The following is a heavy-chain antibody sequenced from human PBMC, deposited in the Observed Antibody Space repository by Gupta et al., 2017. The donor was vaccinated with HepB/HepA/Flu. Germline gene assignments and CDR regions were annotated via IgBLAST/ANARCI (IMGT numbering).Heavy chain of an antibody. CDR1: GDSMSNYY. CDR2: IFSSGST. Sequence: QVQLQASGPGLAKPSETLSLTCTVSGDSMSNYYWSWIRQPPGKGLEWIGYIFSSGSTDHNPSLESQVTISLDTSKNQFSLKLRSLTATDTAKYYCARRRYSNGYDFYFDYWGQGILVTVSS. V-gene: IGHV4-59*08. D-gene: IGHD5-18*01. CDR3: ARRRYSNGYDFYFDY. J-gene: IGHJ4*02.